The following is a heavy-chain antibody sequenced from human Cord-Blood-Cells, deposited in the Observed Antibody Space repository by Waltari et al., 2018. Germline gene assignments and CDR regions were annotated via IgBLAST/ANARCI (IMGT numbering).Heavy chain of an antibody. CDR1: GXSFXXYY. CDR2: INHSGST. V-gene: IGHV4-34*01. Sequence: QLQXGXXGLLKPSXXLSLTRAVXGXSFXXYYWSWIRQPXXRGLEWIGEINHSGSTNYNPSLKSRVTISVDTSKNQFSLKLSSVTAADTAVYYCARRYKILGSGSYYDAFDIWGQGTMVTVSS. J-gene: IGHJ3*02. D-gene: IGHD3-10*01. CDR3: ARRYKILGSGSYYDAFDI.